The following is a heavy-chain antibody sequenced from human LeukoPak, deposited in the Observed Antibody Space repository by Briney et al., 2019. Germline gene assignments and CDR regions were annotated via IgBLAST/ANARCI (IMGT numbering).Heavy chain of an antibody. CDR2: NNTDGSST. CDR3: ARGTYYYDSSDSRSY. J-gene: IGHJ4*02. V-gene: IGHV3-74*01. Sequence: GGSLRLSCAASGFTFSSYWMHWVRQAPGKGLVWVSRNNTDGSSTSYADSVKGRFTISRDNAKNTLYLQTNSLRAEDTAVYYCARGTYYYDSSDSRSYWGQGTLVTASS. CDR1: GFTFSSYW. D-gene: IGHD3-22*01.